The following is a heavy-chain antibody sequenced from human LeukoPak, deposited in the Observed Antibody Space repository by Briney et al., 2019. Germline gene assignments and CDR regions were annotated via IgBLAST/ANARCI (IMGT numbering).Heavy chain of an antibody. J-gene: IGHJ3*02. Sequence: SETLSLTCTVSGGSISSYYWSWLRQPPGKGLEWIGYIYNSESTNYNPSLKSRVTISVDTSKNQFSLKLTSVTAADTAMYYCARRRRIAGVGTDALDIWGQGTMVTVSS. CDR2: IYNSEST. CDR1: GGSISSYY. D-gene: IGHD6-13*01. CDR3: ARRRRIAGVGTDALDI. V-gene: IGHV4-59*08.